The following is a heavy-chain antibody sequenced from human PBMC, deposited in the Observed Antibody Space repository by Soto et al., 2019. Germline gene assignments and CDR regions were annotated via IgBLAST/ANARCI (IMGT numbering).Heavy chain of an antibody. CDR3: ARGGLVVVAVYYFYDMDV. Sequence: QVHLVQSGAEVKKPGASVKVSCKASGYTFNDYGLTWVRQAPGQGLEWMGWISTDNGNTNYAQRFQGRLTMTTDTSTSTAYMELRSLRSDDTAVYYCARGGLVVVAVYYFYDMDVW. J-gene: IGHJ6*01. V-gene: IGHV1-18*01. CDR1: GYTFNDYG. D-gene: IGHD2-15*01. CDR2: ISTDNGNT.